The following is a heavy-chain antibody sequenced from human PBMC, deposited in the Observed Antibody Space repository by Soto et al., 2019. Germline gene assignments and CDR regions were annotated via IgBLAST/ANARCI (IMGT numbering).Heavy chain of an antibody. D-gene: IGHD5-18*01. CDR3: ARTSMQSRGYSYGHGGMDV. J-gene: IGHJ6*02. CDR1: GYTFTNYW. Sequence: GESLKISCKGSGYTFTNYWVAWVRQMPGKGLEWMGIIYPGDSDTRYSPSFQGQVTISADKSISTAYLQWTSLEASDTAMYYCARTSMQSRGYSYGHGGMDVWGQGTTVTVSS. CDR2: IYPGDSDT. V-gene: IGHV5-51*01.